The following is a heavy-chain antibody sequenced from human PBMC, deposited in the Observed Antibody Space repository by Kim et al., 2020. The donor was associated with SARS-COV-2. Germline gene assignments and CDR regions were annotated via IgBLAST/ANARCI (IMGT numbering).Heavy chain of an antibody. J-gene: IGHJ4*02. CDR3: ARQGDSSSFDY. V-gene: IGHV5-10-1*01. Sequence: GESLKISCKGSGYSFTSYWISWVRQMPGKGLEWMGRIDPSDSYTKNSPSFQGHVTISVDKSINTAYLQWSNVKASDTAIYYCARQGDSSSFDYWGQGTLVTVSS. D-gene: IGHD6-6*01. CDR2: IDPSDSYT. CDR1: GYSFTSYW.